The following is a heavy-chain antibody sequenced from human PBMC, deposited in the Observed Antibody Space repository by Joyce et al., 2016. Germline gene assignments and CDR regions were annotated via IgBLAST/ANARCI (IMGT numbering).Heavy chain of an antibody. Sequence: EVQLLDSGGGFMQPGGSLRLSCAASGFTFSSHSMTWVRQAPGKGLEWVSGIKSDGSTYYLDSVKGRFTISRDKSKNTVYLQMNSLRVEDTAIYYCAKGDCNGGSCYSSWGQGTLVTVSS. J-gene: IGHJ5*02. CDR3: AKGDCNGGSCYSS. CDR2: IKSDGST. CDR1: GFTFSSHS. V-gene: IGHV3-23*01. D-gene: IGHD2-15*01.